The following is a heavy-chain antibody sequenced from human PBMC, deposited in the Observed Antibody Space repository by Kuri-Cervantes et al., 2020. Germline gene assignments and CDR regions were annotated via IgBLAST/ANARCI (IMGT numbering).Heavy chain of an antibody. V-gene: IGHV1-46*01. CDR2: INPSGGST. CDR3: AREVFPTGDYYYGMDV. CDR1: GYTFTSYY. D-gene: IGHD1-14*01. J-gene: IGHJ6*02. Sequence: ASVKVSCKASGYTFTSYYMHWVRQAPGQGLEWMGIINPSGGSTSYAQKLQGRVTMTRDTSTSTVYMELSSLRSEDTAVYYCAREVFPTGDYYYGMDVWGQGTTVTVSS.